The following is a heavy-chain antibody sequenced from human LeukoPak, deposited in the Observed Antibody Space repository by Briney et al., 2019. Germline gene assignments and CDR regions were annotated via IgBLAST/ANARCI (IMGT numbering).Heavy chain of an antibody. Sequence: GASVKVSCKASGGTFSSYAISWVRQAPGQGPEWMGRIIPILGIANYAQKFQGRVTITADKSTSTAYMELSSLRSEDTAVYYCARAVLLPSEGPLDVWGQGTTVTVSS. CDR1: GGTFSSYA. CDR3: ARAVLLPSEGPLDV. V-gene: IGHV1-69*04. J-gene: IGHJ6*02. CDR2: IIPILGIA. D-gene: IGHD3-10*01.